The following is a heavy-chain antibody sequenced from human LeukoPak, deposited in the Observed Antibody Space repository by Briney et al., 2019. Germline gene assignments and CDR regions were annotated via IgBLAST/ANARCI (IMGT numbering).Heavy chain of an antibody. CDR1: GGSISSSSYY. Sequence: SETLSLTCTVSGGSISSSSYYWGWIRQPPGKGLEWIGSIYYSGSTYYNPSLKSRVTISVDTSKDQFSLKLSSVTAADTAVYYCARDSSGYSGSYSDYYYYMDVWGKGTTVTVSS. J-gene: IGHJ6*03. V-gene: IGHV4-39*07. D-gene: IGHD1-26*01. CDR2: IYYSGST. CDR3: ARDSSGYSGSYSDYYYYMDV.